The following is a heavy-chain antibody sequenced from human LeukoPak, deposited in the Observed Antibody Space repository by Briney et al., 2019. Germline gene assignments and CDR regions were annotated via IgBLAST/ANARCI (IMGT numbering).Heavy chain of an antibody. CDR1: GGSISSGGYY. CDR2: IYHSGST. CDR3: ARDLGYSSGWSDAFDI. Sequence: ASETLSLTCTVSGGSISSGGYYWSWIRQPPGKGLEWIGYIYHSGSTYYNPSLKSRVTISVDTSKNQFSLKLSSVTAADTAVYYCARDLGYSSGWSDAFDIWGQGTMVTVSS. V-gene: IGHV4-30-2*01. J-gene: IGHJ3*02. D-gene: IGHD6-19*01.